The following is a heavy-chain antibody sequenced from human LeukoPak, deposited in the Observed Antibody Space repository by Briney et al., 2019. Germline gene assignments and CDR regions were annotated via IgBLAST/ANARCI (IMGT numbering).Heavy chain of an antibody. J-gene: IGHJ6*03. Sequence: KPSETLSLTCTVSGGSISSSSYYWGWIRQPPGKGLEWIGSIYYSGSTYYNPSLKSRVTISVDTSKNQFSLKLSSVTAADTAVYYCARSMVYYDSSGYPWQVKGYYYYYMDVWGKGTTVTISS. V-gene: IGHV4-39*07. CDR2: IYYSGST. D-gene: IGHD3-22*01. CDR1: GGSISSSSYY. CDR3: ARSMVYYDSSGYPWQVKGYYYYYMDV.